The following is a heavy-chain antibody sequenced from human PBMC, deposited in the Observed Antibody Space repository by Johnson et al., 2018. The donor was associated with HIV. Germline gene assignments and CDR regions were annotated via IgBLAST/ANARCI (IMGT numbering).Heavy chain of an antibody. CDR2: IRYDGSNK. D-gene: IGHD1-26*01. V-gene: IGHV3-30*02. Sequence: QVQLVESGGGVVQPGGSLRLSCAASGFTFSSYGMHWVRQAPGKGLEWVAFIRYDGSNKYYAGSVKGRFTISRDNSKNTLYLQMNSLRAEDTAVYYCAKDWSRTVGATLGPGAFDIWGQGTMVTVSS. CDR1: GFTFSSYG. CDR3: AKDWSRTVGATLGPGAFDI. J-gene: IGHJ3*02.